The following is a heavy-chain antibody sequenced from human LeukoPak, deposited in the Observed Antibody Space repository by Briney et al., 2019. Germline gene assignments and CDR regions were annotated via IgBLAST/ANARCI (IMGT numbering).Heavy chain of an antibody. V-gene: IGHV4-59*01. Sequence: PSETLSLTCTVTGGSFSTYYWSWIRQPPGKGLEWIGHFYYSGSTNYNPSLKSRVTISVDTSRNQFSLKLTSVTAADTAVYYCARGQGGNYYLNYFDYWGQGTLVTVSS. J-gene: IGHJ4*02. CDR3: ARGQGGNYYLNYFDY. CDR2: FYYSGST. CDR1: GGSFSTYY. D-gene: IGHD1-26*01.